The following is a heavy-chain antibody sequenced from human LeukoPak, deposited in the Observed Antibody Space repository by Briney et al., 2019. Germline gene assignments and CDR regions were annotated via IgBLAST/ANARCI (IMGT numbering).Heavy chain of an antibody. CDR1: GFTFGNYA. J-gene: IGHJ4*02. D-gene: IGHD1-26*01. CDR3: SRYGFVGADFDY. Sequence: GGALRLSCTASGFTFGNYAVTWVRQAPGKGLEWVGFIRSKPYGGTAEYAASAQGRFTISRDDSKAIAYLEMNSLKTEDTAVYYCSRYGFVGADFDYWGRGTLVTVSS. V-gene: IGHV3-49*04. CDR2: IRSKPYGGTA.